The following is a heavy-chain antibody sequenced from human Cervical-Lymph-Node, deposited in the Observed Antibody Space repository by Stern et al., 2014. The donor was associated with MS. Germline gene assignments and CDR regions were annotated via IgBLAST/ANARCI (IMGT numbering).Heavy chain of an antibody. J-gene: IGHJ6*02. CDR1: GFSFDDYV. Sequence: MQLVQSGGGLVQPGRSLRVSCAASGFSFDDYVMHWVRQAPGKGLEWVSSISWNSDNIGYADSVKGRFTISRDNAKNSLFLQMHSLRVEDTALYYCAKGKDVRFLELGGMDVWGQGTTVIVSS. CDR2: ISWNSDNI. D-gene: IGHD3-3*01. V-gene: IGHV3-9*01. CDR3: AKGKDVRFLELGGMDV.